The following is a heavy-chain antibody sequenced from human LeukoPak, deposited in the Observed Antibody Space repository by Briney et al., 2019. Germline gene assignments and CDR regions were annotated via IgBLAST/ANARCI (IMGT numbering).Heavy chain of an antibody. J-gene: IGHJ4*02. CDR3: ARGGGYYDRSAKYFIRPPEY. CDR1: GYTFTSYD. CDR2: MNPNSCNT. D-gene: IGHD3-22*01. Sequence: ASVKVSCKASGYTFTSYDINWVRQATGQGLELMGWMNPNSCNTGYAQKFQGRVTMTRNTSISTAYMELSSLGSEDTAVYYCARGGGYYDRSAKYFIRPPEYWGQGTLVTVSS. V-gene: IGHV1-8*01.